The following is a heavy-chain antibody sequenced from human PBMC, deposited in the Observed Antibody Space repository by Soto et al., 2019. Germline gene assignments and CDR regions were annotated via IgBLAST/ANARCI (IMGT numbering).Heavy chain of an antibody. CDR2: IYYSGST. D-gene: IGHD1-26*01. Sequence: SETLSLTCTVSGGSVSSGSYYWSWIRQPPGKGLEWIGYIYYSGSTNYNPSLKSRVTISVDTSKNQFSLKLSSVTAADTAVYYCARDSSGSRGFDYWGQGTLVTVS. J-gene: IGHJ4*02. CDR1: GGSVSSGSYY. CDR3: ARDSSGSRGFDY. V-gene: IGHV4-61*01.